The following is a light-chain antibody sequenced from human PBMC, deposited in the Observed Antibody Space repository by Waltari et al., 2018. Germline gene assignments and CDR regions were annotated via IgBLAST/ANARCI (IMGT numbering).Light chain of an antibody. Sequence: SYELTQPPSVSVSPGQTASITCSGDNLGNQYASWYQQKPGQSPVLVIFYDSKRPSGIPGRFSGSNSGNTATLTISGTQAMDKADYYCQAWDTTTVVFGGGTKVTVL. V-gene: IGLV3-1*01. CDR1: NLGNQY. J-gene: IGLJ2*01. CDR3: QAWDTTTVV. CDR2: YDS.